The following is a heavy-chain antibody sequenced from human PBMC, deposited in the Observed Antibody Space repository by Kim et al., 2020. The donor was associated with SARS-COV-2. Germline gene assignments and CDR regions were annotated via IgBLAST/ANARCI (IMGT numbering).Heavy chain of an antibody. J-gene: IGHJ5*02. Sequence: SETLSLTCTVSGGSISSGSYYWSWIRQPAGKGLEWIGRIYTSGSTNYNPSLKSRVTISVDTSKNQFSLKLSSVTAADTAVYYCARGGYCSGGSCYSLGWFDPWGQVTLVTVSS. CDR1: GGSISSGSYY. CDR2: IYTSGST. CDR3: ARGGYCSGGSCYSLGWFDP. D-gene: IGHD2-15*01. V-gene: IGHV4-61*02.